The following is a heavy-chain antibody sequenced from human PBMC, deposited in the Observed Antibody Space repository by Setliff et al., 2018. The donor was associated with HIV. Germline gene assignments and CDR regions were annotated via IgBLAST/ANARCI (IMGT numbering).Heavy chain of an antibody. CDR1: GFTFSSYA. D-gene: IGHD3-3*02. V-gene: IGHV3-30*03. CDR2: ISYDGTSQ. J-gene: IGHJ4*02. CDR3: ARDHSITPPH. Sequence: GGSLRLSCATSGFTFSSYAMNWVRQAPGTGLEWVAVISYDGTSQQYADSVKGRFTISRDNSKNTVFLQMDSLSVEDTAVYYCARDHSITPPHWGQGTLVTVSS.